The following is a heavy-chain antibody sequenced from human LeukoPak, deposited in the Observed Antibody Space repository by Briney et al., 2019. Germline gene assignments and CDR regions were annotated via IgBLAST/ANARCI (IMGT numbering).Heavy chain of an antibody. CDR1: GFTFNTYA. CDR3: AKAIVPAAYYYYGMDV. D-gene: IGHD6-13*01. V-gene: IGHV3-23*01. CDR2: ISDGGDSS. J-gene: IGHJ6*02. Sequence: PGGSLRLSCVVSGFTFNTYAMSWVRQAPGKGLEWVSTISDGGDSSYYADSVKGRFNISRDNSKNTLYLQMNSVRAEDTAIYYCAKAIVPAAYYYYGMDVWGQGTTVTVSS.